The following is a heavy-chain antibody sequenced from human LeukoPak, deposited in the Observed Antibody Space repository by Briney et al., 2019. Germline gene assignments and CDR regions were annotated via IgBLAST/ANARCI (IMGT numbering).Heavy chain of an antibody. Sequence: GGSLRLSCAASGFTFSTYWMHWVRQAPGKGLVWVSRIKSDGSSTSYADSVKGRFTVSRDNAQNTVYLQMNSVRAEDTAVYHCAILSPRDHSGSSNAFNYWGQGTLVTVSS. CDR1: GFTFSTYW. CDR2: IKSDGSST. D-gene: IGHD1-26*01. J-gene: IGHJ4*02. V-gene: IGHV3-74*01. CDR3: AILSPRDHSGSSNAFNY.